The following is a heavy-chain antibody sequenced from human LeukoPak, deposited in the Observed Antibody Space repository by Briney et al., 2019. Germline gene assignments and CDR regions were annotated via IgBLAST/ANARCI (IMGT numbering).Heavy chain of an antibody. Sequence: PSETLSLTCAVYGGSFSGYYWSWIRQPPGKGLEWIGEINHSGSTNYNPSLKSRVTISVDTSKNQFSLKLSSVTAADTAVYYCAREGGGLLYEPTYYFDYWGQGTLVTVSS. CDR2: INHSGST. D-gene: IGHD3-3*01. CDR3: AREGGGLLYEPTYYFDY. CDR1: GGSFSGYY. V-gene: IGHV4-34*01. J-gene: IGHJ4*02.